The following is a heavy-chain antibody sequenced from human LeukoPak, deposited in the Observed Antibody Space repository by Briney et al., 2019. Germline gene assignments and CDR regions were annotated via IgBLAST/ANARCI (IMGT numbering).Heavy chain of an antibody. V-gene: IGHV4-59*12. CDR1: GGSITNYY. J-gene: IGHJ4*02. CDR2: IYYSGST. CDR3: ARNQLGTEDY. D-gene: IGHD7-27*01. Sequence: SETLSLTCSLSGGSITNYYWSWIRQPPGKGLEWIGSIYYSGSTYYNPSLKSRVTISVDTSKNQFSLKLSSVTAADTAVCYCARNQLGTEDYWGQGTLVTVSS.